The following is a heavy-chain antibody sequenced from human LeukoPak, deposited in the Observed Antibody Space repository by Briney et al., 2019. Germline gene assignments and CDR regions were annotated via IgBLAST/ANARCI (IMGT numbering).Heavy chain of an antibody. Sequence: SETLSLTCTVSGGSISSSSYYWGWIRQPPGKGLEWIGSIYYSGSTYYNPSLKSRVTISVDTSKNQFSLKLSSVTAAHTAVYYCARSGGYSYGSFDYWGQGTLVTVSS. J-gene: IGHJ4*02. CDR2: IYYSGST. D-gene: IGHD5-18*01. CDR1: GGSISSSSYY. CDR3: ARSGGYSYGSFDY. V-gene: IGHV4-39*07.